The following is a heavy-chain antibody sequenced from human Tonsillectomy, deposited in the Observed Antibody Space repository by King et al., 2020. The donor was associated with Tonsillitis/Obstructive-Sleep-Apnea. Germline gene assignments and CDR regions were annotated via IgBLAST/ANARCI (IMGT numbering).Heavy chain of an antibody. CDR3: ANEGGYCSGGSCGSYYFDY. Sequence: VQLVESGGGLVQPGGSLRLSCAASGFTFSSYAMSWVRQAPGKGLEWVSAISGSGGSTYYADSVKGRFTISRDNSKNTLYLQMNSLRAEDTAVYYWANEGGYCSGGSCGSYYFDYWGQGTLVTVSS. D-gene: IGHD2-15*01. CDR2: ISGSGGST. V-gene: IGHV3-23*04. J-gene: IGHJ4*02. CDR1: GFTFSSYA.